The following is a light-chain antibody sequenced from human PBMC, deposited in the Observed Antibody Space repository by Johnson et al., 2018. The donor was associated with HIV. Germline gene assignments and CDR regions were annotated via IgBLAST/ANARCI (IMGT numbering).Light chain of an antibody. CDR1: TSNIGNNY. Sequence: QSVLTQPPSVSAAPGQKVTISCSGSTSNIGNNYVSWYQQFPGTAPKLLIYDNNKRPSGIPDRFSGSKSGTSATLGITGLQTGDEAGYSCGTWDSSLSEGVFGTGTKVTVL. CDR3: GTWDSSLSEGV. CDR2: DNN. J-gene: IGLJ1*01. V-gene: IGLV1-51*01.